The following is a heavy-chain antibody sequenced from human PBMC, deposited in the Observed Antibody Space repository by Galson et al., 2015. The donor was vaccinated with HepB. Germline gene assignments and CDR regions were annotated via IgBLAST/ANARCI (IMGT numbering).Heavy chain of an antibody. D-gene: IGHD6-19*01. CDR3: ARVTSIYDFSSRAYSYYYYGMDV. CDR1: GYTFTRYV. V-gene: IGHV7-4-1*02. CDR2: INTNTGTP. J-gene: IGHJ6*02. Sequence: SVKVSCKASGYTFTRYVINWVRQAPGQGLEWMGGINTNTGTPTYAQGFTGRFVFSLDTSVSTAYLQISSLKTEDTAVYYCARVTSIYDFSSRAYSYYYYGMDVWGQGTTVAVSS.